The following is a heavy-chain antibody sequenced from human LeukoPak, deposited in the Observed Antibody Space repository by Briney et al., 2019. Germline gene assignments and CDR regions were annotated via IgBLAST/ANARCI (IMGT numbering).Heavy chain of an antibody. V-gene: IGHV1-18*01. Sequence: ASVKVSCKASGGTFSSYGISWVRQAPGQGLEWMGWISAYNGNTNYAQKLQGRVTMTTDTSTSTAYMELRSLRSDDTAVYYCARDSQGNYYGSGSYAWFDPWGQGTLVTVSS. J-gene: IGHJ5*02. D-gene: IGHD3-10*01. CDR3: ARDSQGNYYGSGSYAWFDP. CDR2: ISAYNGNT. CDR1: GGTFSSYG.